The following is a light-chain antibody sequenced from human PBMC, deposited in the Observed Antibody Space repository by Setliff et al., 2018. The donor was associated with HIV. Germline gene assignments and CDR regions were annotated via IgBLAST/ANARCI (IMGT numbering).Light chain of an antibody. CDR1: QSVSSTY. Sequence: EIVLTQSPGTLSLSPGERATLSCRASQSVSSTYLAWYQQKPGLAPRLLIFDASNRATGIPDRFSGSGSGTDFTLTISRLEPEDFAVYYCQQYGSSSLTFGGGTKVDIK. CDR2: DAS. J-gene: IGKJ4*01. V-gene: IGKV3D-20*01. CDR3: QQYGSSSLT.